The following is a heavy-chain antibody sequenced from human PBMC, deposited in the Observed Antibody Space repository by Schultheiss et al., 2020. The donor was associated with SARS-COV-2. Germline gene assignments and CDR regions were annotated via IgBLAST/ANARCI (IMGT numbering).Heavy chain of an antibody. J-gene: IGHJ6*02. CDR1: GFTFSSYW. Sequence: GGSLRLSCEASGFTFSSYWMSWVRQAPAKGLEWVAIIKQDGSEKYYVDSVKGRFTISRDNAEISLHLQMDSLRAEDTAVYYCARWGIDSDTAYPHYYYYGMDVWGQGTTVTVSS. CDR3: ARWGIDSDTAYPHYYYYGMDV. V-gene: IGHV3-7*01. D-gene: IGHD5-18*01. CDR2: IKQDGSEK.